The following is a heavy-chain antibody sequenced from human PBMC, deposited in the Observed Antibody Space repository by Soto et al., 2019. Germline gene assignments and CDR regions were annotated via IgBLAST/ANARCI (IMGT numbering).Heavy chain of an antibody. CDR1: GGSISSSSYY. CDR2: IYYSGST. J-gene: IGHJ3*02. Sequence: PSETLSLTCTVSGGSISSSSYYWGWIRQPPGKGLEWIGSIYYSGSTYYNPSLKSRVTISVDTSKNQFSLQLSSVTAADTAVYYCARRRRGIVGVRGAFDIWGQGTMVT. CDR3: ARRRRGIVGVRGAFDI. V-gene: IGHV4-39*01. D-gene: IGHD1-26*01.